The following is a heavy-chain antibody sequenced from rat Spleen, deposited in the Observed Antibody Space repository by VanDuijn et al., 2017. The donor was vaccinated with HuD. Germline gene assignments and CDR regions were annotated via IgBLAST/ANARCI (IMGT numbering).Heavy chain of an antibody. CDR3: VRHEGIW. J-gene: IGHJ2*01. CDR2: ISHDGSSS. D-gene: IGHD1-11*01. Sequence: EVQLVESGGGLVQPGRSLKVSCAASGFTFSDYNMAWVRQAPKKGLEWVATISHDGSSSYYRDSVKGRFTISRDNAKSTLYLQMDSLRSEDTATYYCVRHEGIWWGQGVMVTVSS. CDR1: GFTFSDYN. V-gene: IGHV5-7*01.